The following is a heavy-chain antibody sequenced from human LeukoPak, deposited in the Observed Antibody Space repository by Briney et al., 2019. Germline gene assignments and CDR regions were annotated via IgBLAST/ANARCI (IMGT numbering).Heavy chain of an antibody. CDR1: GGSISSYY. D-gene: IGHD6-19*01. J-gene: IGHJ4*02. CDR3: AKYGNSGWVIDN. Sequence: SETLSLTCTVSGGSISSYYWTWIRQPPGKGLEYIGYIYYTGATNYNPSLKSRVTISVDTSKNRFSLKMTSVTAADTAVYFCAKYGNSGWVIDNWGQGTLVTVSS. V-gene: IGHV4-59*08. CDR2: IYYTGAT.